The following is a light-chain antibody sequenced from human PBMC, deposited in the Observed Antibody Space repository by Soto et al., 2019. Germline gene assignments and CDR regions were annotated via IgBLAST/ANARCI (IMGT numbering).Light chain of an antibody. V-gene: IGLV2-14*01. Sequence: QSALTQPASVSGSPGQSITISCTGTSSDVGGYNYVSWYQQHPGKAPKLMIYEVSNRPSGVSNRFSGSKSGNTASLTISGLQAEDEADYYCSSYTSSSRGVFGTGTKLT. CDR3: SSYTSSSRGV. CDR2: EVS. J-gene: IGLJ1*01. CDR1: SSDVGGYNY.